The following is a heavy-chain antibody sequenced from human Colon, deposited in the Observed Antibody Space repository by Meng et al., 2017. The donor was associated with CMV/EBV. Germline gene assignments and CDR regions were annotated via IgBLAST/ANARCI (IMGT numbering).Heavy chain of an antibody. V-gene: IGHV4-61*01. CDR3: ARVPPFVSAGGPWFDP. CDR1: GGSVSSASYY. CDR2: ISYNGKT. Sequence: GSLRLSCTVSGGSVSSASYYWSWVRQPPGKGLEWIGYISYNGKTNYNPSLKSRVTITGDTSKNQFSLKLSSVTAADTALYYCARVPPFVSAGGPWFDPWGQGTLVTVSS. J-gene: IGHJ5*02. D-gene: IGHD6-13*01.